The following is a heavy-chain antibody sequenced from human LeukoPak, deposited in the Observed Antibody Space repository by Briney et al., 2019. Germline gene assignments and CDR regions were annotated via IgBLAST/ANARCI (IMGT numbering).Heavy chain of an antibody. J-gene: IGHJ6*03. D-gene: IGHD1-1*01. CDR2: IWYDGSNK. CDR1: GFTFSSYG. CDR3: AKDYELEPYDLMDV. V-gene: IGHV3-33*06. Sequence: GRSLRLSCAASGFTFSSYGMHWVGQAPGKGLEWVAVIWYDGSNKYYADSVKGRFTISRDNSKNTLYLQMNSLRAEDTAVYYCAKDYELEPYDLMDVWGKGTTVTVSS.